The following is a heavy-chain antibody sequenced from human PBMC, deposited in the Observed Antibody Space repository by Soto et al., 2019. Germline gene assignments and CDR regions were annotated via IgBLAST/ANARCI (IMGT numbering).Heavy chain of an antibody. CDR1: AGTFSSYG. D-gene: IGHD3-3*01. CDR2: TIPIFATT. V-gene: IGHV1-69*01. CDR3: ARNLFFLDIRGQCPFDP. Sequence: HLVQSGPEVKKPGSSVKVSCKISAGTFSSYGINWVRQVPGQGLEWMGATIPIFATTNYAQKFQDRVTLTAEQSKGPLYLELKSLASDDSAIDLLARNLFFLDIRGQCPFDPWGQGTLGTVSA. J-gene: IGHJ5*01.